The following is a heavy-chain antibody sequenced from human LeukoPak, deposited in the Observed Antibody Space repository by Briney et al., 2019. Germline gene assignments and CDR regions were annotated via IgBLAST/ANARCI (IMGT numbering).Heavy chain of an antibody. CDR3: ARADRRAQYSSSWYYHYYYMDV. D-gene: IGHD6-13*01. CDR2: IYTSGST. J-gene: IGHJ6*03. CDR1: GGSISSYY. Sequence: PSETLSLTCTVSGGSISSYYWSWIRQPAGKGLEWIGRIYTSGSTNYNPSLKSRVTISVDTSKNQFSLKLSSVTAADTAVYYCARADRRAQYSSSWYYHYYYMDVWGKGTTVTISS. V-gene: IGHV4-4*07.